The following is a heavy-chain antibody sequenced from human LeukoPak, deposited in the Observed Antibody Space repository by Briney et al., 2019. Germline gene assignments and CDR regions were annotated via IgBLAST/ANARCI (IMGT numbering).Heavy chain of an antibody. D-gene: IGHD2-15*01. V-gene: IGHV1-18*01. J-gene: IGHJ4*02. CDR1: GYTFTSHG. CDR3: ARGGSVVVAATF. Sequence: ASVKVSCKASGYTFTSHGISWVRQAPGQGLEWMGWISAYNGHTKYAQKVQGRVTMTTDTSTSTAYMELRSLRSDDTAVYYCARGGSVVVAATFWGQGTLVTVSS. CDR2: ISAYNGHT.